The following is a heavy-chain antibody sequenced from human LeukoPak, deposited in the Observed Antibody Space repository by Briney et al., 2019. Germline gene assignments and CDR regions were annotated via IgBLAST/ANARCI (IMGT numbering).Heavy chain of an antibody. CDR2: INPKIGDT. D-gene: IGHD3-16*01. CDR1: GYSFTDFTDYH. V-gene: IGHV1-2*06. J-gene: IGHJ4*02. CDR3: VRDFWGTYDY. Sequence: ASVKVSCKASGYSFTDFTDYHLQWVRQAPGQGLGWVGRINPKIGDTCYAQKCRGRVTITGDTSINTGYMELSSLTSDDTAMYYCVRDFWGTYDYWGQGTLVTVSS.